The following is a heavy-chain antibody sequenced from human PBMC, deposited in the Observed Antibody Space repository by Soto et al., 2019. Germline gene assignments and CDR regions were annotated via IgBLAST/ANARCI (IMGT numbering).Heavy chain of an antibody. Sequence: QVQLVQSGAEVKKPGASVKVSCKASGYTFSSYAVQWVRQAPGQSLEWIGWIHAGNGDTKYSQKFHGRDTLTRDTAANIAYMDLSSLRSEDTAVYYCARVPRYTSDIVEVPAVMFDDWFVTWGQGALVTVSS. V-gene: IGHV1-3*01. J-gene: IGHJ5*02. D-gene: IGHD2-2*01. CDR2: IHAGNGDT. CDR1: GYTFSSYA. CDR3: ARVPRYTSDIVEVPAVMFDDWFVT.